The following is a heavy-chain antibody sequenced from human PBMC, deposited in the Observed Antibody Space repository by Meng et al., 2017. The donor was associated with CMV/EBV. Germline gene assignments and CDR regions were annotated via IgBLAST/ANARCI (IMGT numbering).Heavy chain of an antibody. Sequence: ASVKVSCKASGYTFTSYGISWVRQAPGQGLEWMGWISAYNGNTNYAQKLQGRVTMTPDTSTSTAYMALRGLRSDDPAVYYCARGAGATYYFDYWGQGTLVTVSS. CDR2: ISAYNGNT. V-gene: IGHV1-18*01. CDR1: GYTFTSYG. CDR3: ARGAGATYYFDY. J-gene: IGHJ4*02. D-gene: IGHD1-26*01.